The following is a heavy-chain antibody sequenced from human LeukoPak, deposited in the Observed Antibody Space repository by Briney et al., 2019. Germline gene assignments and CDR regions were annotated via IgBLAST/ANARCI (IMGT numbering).Heavy chain of an antibody. V-gene: IGHV3-7*01. D-gene: IGHD2-21*01. Sequence: GGSLRLSCAASGFTFSSYWMSWVRQAPGKGLEWVANIKQGGSDKYYVDSVKGRFTISRDNAKNSLYLQMNSLRAEDTAVYYCARVEVVMAAYFDYWGQGTLVTVSS. CDR2: IKQGGSDK. CDR1: GFTFSSYW. CDR3: ARVEVVMAAYFDY. J-gene: IGHJ4*02.